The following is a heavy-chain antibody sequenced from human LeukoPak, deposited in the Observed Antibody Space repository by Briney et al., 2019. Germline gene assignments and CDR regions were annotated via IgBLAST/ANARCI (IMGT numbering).Heavy chain of an antibody. CDR1: GYTFTGYY. CDR3: ARTYYYDSSGYYGY. D-gene: IGHD3-22*01. Sequence: GASVKVSCKASGYTFTGYYMHWVRQAPGQGLEWMGWINPNSGGTNYAQKFQGRVTMTRDTSISTAYMELSRLRSDDTAVYYCARTYYYDSSGYYGYWGQGTLVTVSS. CDR2: INPNSGGT. J-gene: IGHJ4*02. V-gene: IGHV1-2*02.